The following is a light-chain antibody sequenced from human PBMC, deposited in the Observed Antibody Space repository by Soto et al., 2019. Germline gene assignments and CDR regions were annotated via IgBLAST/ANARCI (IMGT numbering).Light chain of an antibody. CDR3: QQRCNLPIT. CDR2: DAS. J-gene: IGKJ5*01. CDR1: QSISSY. Sequence: EIVLTQSPATLSLSPGERATLSCRASQSISSYLDWYQQKRGQAPRLLIYDASKMDTGIPARFSGSGSGTDFTLTISSLEPEDFAVYYCQQRCNLPITFGQGTRLEIK. V-gene: IGKV3-11*01.